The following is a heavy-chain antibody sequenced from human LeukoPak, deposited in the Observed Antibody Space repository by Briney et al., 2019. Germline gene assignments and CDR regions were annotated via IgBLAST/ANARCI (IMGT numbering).Heavy chain of an antibody. D-gene: IGHD4-23*01. CDR2: ISSSSSYI. CDR3: ARGGGGKAHFDY. Sequence: PGGSLRLSCAASGFTFNSYTMNWVRQAPGKGLEWVSSISSSSSYIYYADSVKGRFTISRDNAENSLSLQVNSLRAEDTAVYYCARGGGGKAHFDYWGQGSLVTVS. CDR1: GFTFNSYT. J-gene: IGHJ4*02. V-gene: IGHV3-21*01.